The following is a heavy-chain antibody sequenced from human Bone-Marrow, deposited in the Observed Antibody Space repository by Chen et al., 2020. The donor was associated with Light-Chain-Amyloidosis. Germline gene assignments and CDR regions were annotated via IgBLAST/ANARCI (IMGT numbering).Heavy chain of an antibody. V-gene: IGHV1-8*01. CDR1: GYTFTSFD. J-gene: IGHJ6*03. CDR3: ATGRYYYDSSGYYYDYYYMDV. CDR2: MNPNNGAT. Sequence: QVQLVQSGAEVRQPGASVKVSCKASGYTFTSFDINWVRQAPGQGLEWVGWMNPNNGATNYAQKFQGRVTMTRNTSISTAYLELSSLRSEDTAMYYCATGRYYYDSSGYYYDYYYMDVWGKGTTVTVSS. D-gene: IGHD3-22*01.